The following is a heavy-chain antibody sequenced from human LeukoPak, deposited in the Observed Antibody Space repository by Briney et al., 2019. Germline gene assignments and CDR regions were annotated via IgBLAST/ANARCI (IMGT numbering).Heavy chain of an antibody. CDR1: GGSISSSSYY. J-gene: IGHJ3*02. CDR2: IYYSGST. V-gene: IGHV4-39*01. CDR3: ARAGWALSQTGAFDI. Sequence: SETLSLTCTVSGGSISSSSYYWGWIRQPPGKGLEWIGSIYYSGSTYYNPSLKSRVTISVDTSKNQFSLKLSSVTAADTAVYYCARAGWALSQTGAFDIWGQGTMVTVSS. D-gene: IGHD6-19*01.